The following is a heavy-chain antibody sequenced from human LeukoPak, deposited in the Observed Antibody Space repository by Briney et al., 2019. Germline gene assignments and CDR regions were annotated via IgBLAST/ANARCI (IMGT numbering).Heavy chain of an antibody. D-gene: IGHD3-10*01. V-gene: IGHV3-33*01. Sequence: PGGPLRLSCAASGFTFSDYGIHWLPRAPGKGLEGVAVIWSDGSNKYYADSVKGRFTISRDDSRKTLYLQMNSLRVEDTAVYYCVRASGSFDYWGQRTLVTDCS. J-gene: IGHJ4*02. CDR2: IWSDGSNK. CDR3: VRASGSFDY. CDR1: GFTFSDYG.